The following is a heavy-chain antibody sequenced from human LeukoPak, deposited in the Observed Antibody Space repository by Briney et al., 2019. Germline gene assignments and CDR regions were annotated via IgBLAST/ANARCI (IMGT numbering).Heavy chain of an antibody. CDR1: GGTFSSHA. Sequence: SVKVSCKASGGTFSSHAISWVRQAPGQGLEWMGRIIPIFGTANYAQKFQGRVTITTDESTSTAYMELSSLSSEDTAVYYCARDPPPRYYDSSPSGYWRQGTLVTVSS. CDR3: ARDPPPRYYDSSPSGY. V-gene: IGHV1-69*05. J-gene: IGHJ4*02. CDR2: IIPIFGTA. D-gene: IGHD3-22*01.